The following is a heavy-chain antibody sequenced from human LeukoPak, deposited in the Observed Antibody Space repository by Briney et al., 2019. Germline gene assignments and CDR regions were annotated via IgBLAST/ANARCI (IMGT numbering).Heavy chain of an antibody. Sequence: GRSLRLSCAASGFTFSSYGMHWVRQAAGKGLEWVAVIWYDGSNKYYADSVKGRFTISRDNSKNTLYLQMNSLRAEDTAVYYCARDKPPPYYYDSSGIFDYWGQGTLVTVSS. J-gene: IGHJ4*02. D-gene: IGHD3-22*01. CDR3: ARDKPPPYYYDSSGIFDY. CDR1: GFTFSSYG. CDR2: IWYDGSNK. V-gene: IGHV3-33*01.